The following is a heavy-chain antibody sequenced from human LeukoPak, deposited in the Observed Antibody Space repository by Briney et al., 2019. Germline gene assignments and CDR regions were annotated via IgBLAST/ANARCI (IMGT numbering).Heavy chain of an antibody. CDR3: AKGTGYSYGNNWFDP. V-gene: IGHV3-9*01. CDR2: ISWNSGSI. J-gene: IGHJ5*02. CDR1: GFTFDDYA. D-gene: IGHD5-18*01. Sequence: GRSLRLSCAASGFTFDDYAMHWVRQIPGKGLEWVSGISWNSGSIGYAASVTGRLTISRDNAKNSLYLQMNSLRAEDTALYYCAKGTGYSYGNNWFDPWGQGTLVTVSS.